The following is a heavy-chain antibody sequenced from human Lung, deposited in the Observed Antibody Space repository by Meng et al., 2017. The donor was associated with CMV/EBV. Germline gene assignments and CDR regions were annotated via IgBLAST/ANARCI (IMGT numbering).Heavy chain of an antibody. D-gene: IGHD2-2*01. CDR1: EYTFTTYD. V-gene: IGHV1-8*01. J-gene: IGHJ6*02. CDR2: MNPNSGNT. Sequence: SVXVSXXASEYTFTTYDINWVRQATGQGLEWMGWMNPNSGNTGYAQKFQGRVTLTRVTSISTAYMELSSLTSDDTAVYYCARTRIEVEPDGRKIKYYNYGMDVWGQGTTVTVSS. CDR3: ARTRIEVEPDGRKIKYYNYGMDV.